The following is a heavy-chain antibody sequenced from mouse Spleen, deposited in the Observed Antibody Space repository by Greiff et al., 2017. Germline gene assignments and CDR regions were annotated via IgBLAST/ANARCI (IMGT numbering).Heavy chain of an antibody. Sequence: EVQLVESGPELVKPGASVKMSCKASGYTFTDYNMHWVKQSHGKSLEWIGYINPNNGGTSYNQKFKGKATLTVNKSSSTAYMELRSLTSEDSAVYYCARGGYDYGPWFAYWGQGTLVTVSA. J-gene: IGHJ3*01. D-gene: IGHD2-4*01. CDR1: GYTFTDYN. V-gene: IGHV1-22*01. CDR2: INPNNGGT. CDR3: ARGGYDYGPWFAY.